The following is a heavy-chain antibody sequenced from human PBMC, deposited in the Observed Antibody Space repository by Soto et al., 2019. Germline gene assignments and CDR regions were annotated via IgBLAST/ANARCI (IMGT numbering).Heavy chain of an antibody. J-gene: IGHJ4*02. D-gene: IGHD1-26*01. CDR2: IWYDGSNK. CDR3: AREDETGGPDY. V-gene: IGHV3-33*01. Sequence: VAVIWYDGSNKYYADSVKGRFTISRDNSKNTLYLQMNSLRAEDTAVYYCAREDETGGPDYWGQGTLVTVSS.